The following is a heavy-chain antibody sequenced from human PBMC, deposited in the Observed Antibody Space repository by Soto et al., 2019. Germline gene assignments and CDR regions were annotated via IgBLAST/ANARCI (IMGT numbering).Heavy chain of an antibody. D-gene: IGHD3-16*01. CDR1: GFTFSSYS. J-gene: IGHJ4*02. Sequence: GGSLRLSCAASGFTFSSYSMNWVRQAPGKGLEWVSYISSSSSTIYYADSVKGRFTISRDNAKNSLYLQMNSLRDEDTAVYYCARRGVMIVREPPPPFHYSGPRTLLTLSS. CDR3: ARRGVMIVREPPPPFHY. CDR2: ISSSSSTI. V-gene: IGHV3-48*02.